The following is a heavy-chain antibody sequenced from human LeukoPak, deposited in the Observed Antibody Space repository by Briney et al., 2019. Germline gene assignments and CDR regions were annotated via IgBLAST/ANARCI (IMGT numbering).Heavy chain of an antibody. J-gene: IGHJ2*01. CDR1: GYTFTSYY. CDR3: ATDRAPRIAAAGWYFDL. V-gene: IGHV1-46*01. CDR2: INPSGGST. Sequence: ASVKVSCKASGYTFTSYYMHWVRQAPGQGLEWMGIINPSGGSTSYAQKFQGRVTMTRDTSTSTAYMELSSLRSEDTAVYYCATDRAPRIAAAGWYFDLWGRGTLVTVSS. D-gene: IGHD6-13*01.